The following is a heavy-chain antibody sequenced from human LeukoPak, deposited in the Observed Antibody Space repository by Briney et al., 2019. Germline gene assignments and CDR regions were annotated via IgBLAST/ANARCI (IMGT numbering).Heavy chain of an antibody. CDR1: GFTFSSYA. J-gene: IGHJ6*02. CDR3: AKKQGGIIVATTLHYYYGMDV. Sequence: GGSLRLSCAASGFTFSSYAMSWVRQAPGKGLEWVSAISGSGGTTYYADSVKGRFTISRDNSKNTLYLQMNSLRAEDTAVYYCAKKQGGIIVATTLHYYYGMDVWGQGTTVTVSS. V-gene: IGHV3-23*01. CDR2: ISGSGGTT. D-gene: IGHD5-12*01.